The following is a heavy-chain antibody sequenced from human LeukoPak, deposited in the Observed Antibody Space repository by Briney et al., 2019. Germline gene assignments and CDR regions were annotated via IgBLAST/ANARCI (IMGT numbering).Heavy chain of an antibody. CDR2: INPSGGST. CDR1: GYTFTSYY. V-gene: IGHV1-46*01. J-gene: IGHJ4*02. Sequence: ASVKVSCKASGYTFTSYYMHWVRQAPGQGLEWMGIINPSGGSTSYAQKFQGRVTMTRDTSTSTVYMELSSLRSEDTAVYYCARASGWYVPDYYFDYWGQGTLVTVSS. D-gene: IGHD6-19*01. CDR3: ARASGWYVPDYYFDY.